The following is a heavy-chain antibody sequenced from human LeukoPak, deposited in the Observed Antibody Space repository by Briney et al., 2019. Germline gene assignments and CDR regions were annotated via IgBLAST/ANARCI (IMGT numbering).Heavy chain of an antibody. CDR1: GYTLTGYY. D-gene: IGHD5-12*01. Sequence: GASVKVSCKASGYTLTGYYMHWVRQAPGQGLEWMGWINPNSGGTNYAQKFQGRVTMTRDTSISTAYMELSRLRSDDTAVYYCASAHSGYDWDYYYYYYMDVWGKGTTVTVSS. V-gene: IGHV1-2*02. CDR2: INPNSGGT. CDR3: ASAHSGYDWDYYYYYYMDV. J-gene: IGHJ6*03.